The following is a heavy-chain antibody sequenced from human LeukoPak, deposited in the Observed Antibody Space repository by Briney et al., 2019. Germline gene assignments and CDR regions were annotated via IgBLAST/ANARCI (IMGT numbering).Heavy chain of an antibody. V-gene: IGHV4-39*01. CDR2: INHSGST. D-gene: IGHD3-22*01. Sequence: SETLSLTCTVSGGSISSGDYYWSWIRQPPGKGLEWTGEINHSGSTNYNPSLKSRVTISVDTSKNQFSLKLSSVTAADTAVYYCARHANYYDSSGYSDYWGQGTLVTVSS. J-gene: IGHJ4*02. CDR1: GGSISSGDYY. CDR3: ARHANYYDSSGYSDY.